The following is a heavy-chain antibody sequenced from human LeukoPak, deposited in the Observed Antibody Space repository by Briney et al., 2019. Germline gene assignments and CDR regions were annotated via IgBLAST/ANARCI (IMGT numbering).Heavy chain of an antibody. D-gene: IGHD3-16*01. V-gene: IGHV5-51*01. Sequence: GESLKISCKGCRYRFTSYWIGWVRQMPGKGLEWIGIIYPGDSDPRYSTSFQGQVPISAEKSISTAYLQCNSLKASDTAMYYCARRGDAESGYDWGILDYWGQGTLVTVSS. J-gene: IGHJ4*02. CDR2: IYPGDSDP. CDR3: ARRGDAESGYDWGILDY. CDR1: RYRFTSYW.